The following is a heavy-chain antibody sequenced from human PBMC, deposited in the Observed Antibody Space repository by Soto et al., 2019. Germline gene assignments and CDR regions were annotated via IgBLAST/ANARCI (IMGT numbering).Heavy chain of an antibody. CDR1: GGTFSSYA. V-gene: IGHV1-69*13. CDR2: IIPIFGTA. CDR3: ARDHSGYDGRYFDY. Sequence: PVKVSCKASGGTFSSYAISWARQAPGQGLEWMGGIIPIFGTANYAQKFQGRVTITADESTSTAYMELSSLRSEDTAVYYCARDHSGYDGRYFDYWGQGTLVTVSS. J-gene: IGHJ4*02. D-gene: IGHD5-12*01.